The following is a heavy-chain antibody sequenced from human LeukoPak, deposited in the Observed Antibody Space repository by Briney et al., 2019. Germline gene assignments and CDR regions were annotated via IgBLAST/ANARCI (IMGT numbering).Heavy chain of an antibody. Sequence: GGSLRLSCAASGFTFSSYAMHWVRQAPGKGLEWVAVISYDGSNKYYADSVKGRFTISRDNSKNTLYLQMNSLRAEDTAVYYCARDKDFDWFSPNYYYYGMDVWGQGTTVTGSS. V-gene: IGHV3-30-3*01. CDR2: ISYDGSNK. CDR1: GFTFSSYA. J-gene: IGHJ6*02. D-gene: IGHD3-9*01. CDR3: ARDKDFDWFSPNYYYYGMDV.